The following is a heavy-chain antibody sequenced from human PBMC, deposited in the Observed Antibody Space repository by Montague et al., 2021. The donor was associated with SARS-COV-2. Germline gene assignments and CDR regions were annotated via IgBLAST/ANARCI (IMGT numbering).Heavy chain of an antibody. D-gene: IGHD3-9*01. CDR3: ARIRDYEMLSGSYSGLDY. J-gene: IGHJ4*02. Sequence: PALVKPTQTLTLTCIFSGFSLSTSGMCVSWIRQPPGKALEWLALIDWDDDKYYSTSLKTRLIISKDISKNQVVLTMTNMDPVDTATYYCARIRDYEMLSGSYSGLDYWGQGTLVTVSS. CDR2: IDWDDDK. V-gene: IGHV2-70*01. CDR1: GFSLSTSGMC.